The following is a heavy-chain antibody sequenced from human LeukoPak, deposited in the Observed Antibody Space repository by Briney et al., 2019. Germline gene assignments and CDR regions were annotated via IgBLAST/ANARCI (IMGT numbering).Heavy chain of an antibody. CDR2: ISSSGSTI. V-gene: IGHV3-11*04. D-gene: IGHD6-6*01. CDR3: ARDTIAARPRFDY. J-gene: IGHJ4*02. Sequence: GGSLRLSCAASGFTFSDYYMSWIRQAPGKGLEWVSYISSSGSTIYYADSVKGRFTISRDNAKNSLYLQMNSLRAEDTAVYYCARDTIAARPRFDYWGQGTLVTVSS. CDR1: GFTFSDYY.